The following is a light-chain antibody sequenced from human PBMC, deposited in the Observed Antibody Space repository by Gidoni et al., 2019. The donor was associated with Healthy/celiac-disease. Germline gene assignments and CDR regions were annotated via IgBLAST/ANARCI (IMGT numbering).Light chain of an antibody. CDR2: WAS. CDR1: QSVLYSSNNKNY. J-gene: IGKJ4*01. CDR3: QQYYSTFT. Sequence: DIVMTQSPDSLDVSLGERVTINCKSSQSVLYSSNNKNYLAWYQQKPGQPPKLIIYWASTGESGVPDRFSGSGSGKDFTLTISSLQAEDVAVYYCQQYYSTFTFGGGTKVEIK. V-gene: IGKV4-1*01.